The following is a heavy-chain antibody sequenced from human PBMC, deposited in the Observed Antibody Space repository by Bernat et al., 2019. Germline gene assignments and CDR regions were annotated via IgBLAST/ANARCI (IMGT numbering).Heavy chain of an antibody. CDR3: AKDHAQTAPGAFDI. CDR2: ISSSGSTT. J-gene: IGHJ3*02. V-gene: IGHV3-11*01. CDR1: GFTFSDYY. Sequence: QVQLVESGGGLVKPGGSLRLSCAASGFTFSDYYMSWIRQAPGKGLEWVSYISSSGSTTYYADSVKGRFTISRDNSKNTLYLQMNSLRAEDTAVYYCAKDHAQTAPGAFDIWGQGTMVTVSS. D-gene: IGHD2-8*01.